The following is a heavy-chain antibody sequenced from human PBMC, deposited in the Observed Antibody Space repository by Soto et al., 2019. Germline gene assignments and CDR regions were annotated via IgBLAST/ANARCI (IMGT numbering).Heavy chain of an antibody. Sequence: ASVKVSCKASGYTFTSYGISWVRQAPGQGLEWMGWISAYNGNTNYAQKLQGRVTMTTDTSTSTAYMELRSLRSDDTAVYYCARGTTDSSSWYPQSWSPFDYWGQGTLVTVSS. CDR2: ISAYNGNT. CDR1: GYTFTSYG. D-gene: IGHD6-13*01. CDR3: ARGTTDSSSWYPQSWSPFDY. J-gene: IGHJ4*02. V-gene: IGHV1-18*01.